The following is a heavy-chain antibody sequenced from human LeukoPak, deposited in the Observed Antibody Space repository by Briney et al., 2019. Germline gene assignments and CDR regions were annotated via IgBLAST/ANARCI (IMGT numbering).Heavy chain of an antibody. CDR2: ISSSGSTT. D-gene: IGHD6-13*01. J-gene: IGHJ4*02. CDR3: AQLVGGIDFDF. Sequence: GGSLRLSCAASGFTFSNAWMSWVRQAPGKGLEWVSYISSSGSTTYYADSVKGRFTISRDNAENSLFLQMNSLRAEDTAVYYCAQLVGGIDFDFWGQGTLVTVSP. CDR1: GFTFSNAW. V-gene: IGHV3-11*04.